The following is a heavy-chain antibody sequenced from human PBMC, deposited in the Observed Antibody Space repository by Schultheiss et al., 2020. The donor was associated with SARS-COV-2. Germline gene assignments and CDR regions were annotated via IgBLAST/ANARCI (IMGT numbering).Heavy chain of an antibody. CDR2: IYYSGST. CDR1: GGSFSGYY. D-gene: IGHD1-26*01. J-gene: IGHJ5*02. Sequence: SETLSLTCAVYGGSFSGYYWSWIRQPPGKGLEWIGYIYYSGSTNYNPSLKSRVTISVDTSKNQFSLKLSSVTAADTAVYYCARPVGSSVGATRNWFDPWGQGTLVTVSS. CDR3: ARPVGSSVGATRNWFDP. V-gene: IGHV4-34*01.